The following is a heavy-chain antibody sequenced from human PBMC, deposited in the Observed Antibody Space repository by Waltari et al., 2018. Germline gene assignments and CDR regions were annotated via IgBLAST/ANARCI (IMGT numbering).Heavy chain of an antibody. V-gene: IGHV4-39*01. CDR2: IYDSGTT. CDR1: GGPISSRTLF. J-gene: IGHJ5*02. Sequence: QLQLQESGPGLVKPSETLSLTCTVSGGPISSRTLFWGWIRQPLGKGLEWIGSIYDSGTTYYNPSLKSRVTISVDTSKNQFSLKVNSVTAADTAVYYCATHPPSQLGVVLNWFDPWGQGILVTVSS. CDR3: ATHPPSQLGVVLNWFDP. D-gene: IGHD3-16*01.